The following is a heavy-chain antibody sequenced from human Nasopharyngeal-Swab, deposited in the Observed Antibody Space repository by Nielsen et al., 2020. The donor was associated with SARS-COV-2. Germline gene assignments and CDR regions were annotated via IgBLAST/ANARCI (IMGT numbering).Heavy chain of an antibody. D-gene: IGHD6-25*01. J-gene: IGHJ4*02. CDR1: GGSISSYY. CDR3: ARESAACFDY. CDR2: IYYSGST. Sequence: SETLSLTCTVSGGSISSYYWSWIRQPPGKGMEWIGYIYYSGSTNYNPSLKSRVTISVDTSKNQYSLKLSSVTAADTAVYYCARESAACFDYWGQGTLVTVSS. V-gene: IGHV4-59*12.